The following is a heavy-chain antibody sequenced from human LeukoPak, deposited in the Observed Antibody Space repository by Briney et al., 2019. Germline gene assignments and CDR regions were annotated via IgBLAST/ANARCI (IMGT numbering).Heavy chain of an antibody. Sequence: GGSLRLSCAASGFTFSSYAMSWVRQAPGKGLEWVSTISSGGSTYYADSVKGRFTISRDNSKNTLYLQMNSLRAEDTAVYYCARATGATYYFDYWGQGTLVTVSS. CDR2: ISSGGST. CDR1: GFTFSSYA. V-gene: IGHV3-23*01. CDR3: ARATGATYYFDY. D-gene: IGHD1-26*01. J-gene: IGHJ4*02.